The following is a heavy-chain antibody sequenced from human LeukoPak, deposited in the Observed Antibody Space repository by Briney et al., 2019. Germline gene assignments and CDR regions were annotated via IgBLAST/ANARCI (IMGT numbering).Heavy chain of an antibody. CDR1: GYTFTGSY. V-gene: IGHV1-2*02. D-gene: IGHD3-10*01. J-gene: IGHJ4*02. CDR2: INPNSGGT. CDR3: ARDSSDYYGSGSSPSYYFDY. Sequence: ASVKVSCKASGYTFTGSYIHWVRQAPGQGLEWMGWINPNSGGTNYAQKFQGRVTMTRDTSSSTAYMELSRLRSDDTAVYYCARDSSDYYGSGSSPSYYFDYWGQGTLVTVSS.